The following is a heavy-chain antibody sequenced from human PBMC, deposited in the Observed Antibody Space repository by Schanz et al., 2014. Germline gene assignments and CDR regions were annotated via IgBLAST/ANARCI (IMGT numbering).Heavy chain of an antibody. CDR1: GYSFTSYY. CDR3: ARTASHDVWRGYIPHYAFDL. CDR2: IDPNSGGT. V-gene: IGHV1-2*04. J-gene: IGHJ3*01. D-gene: IGHD3-3*01. Sequence: QVQLVQSGAEVKKPGASVKVSCKAFGYSFTSYYIHWIRQAPGQGLEWMGWIDPNSGGTNYAQKLQGWVTMTSDTSITTVYMEVNSLTSDDTAVFYCARTASHDVWRGYIPHYAFDLGGQGTVVIVSS.